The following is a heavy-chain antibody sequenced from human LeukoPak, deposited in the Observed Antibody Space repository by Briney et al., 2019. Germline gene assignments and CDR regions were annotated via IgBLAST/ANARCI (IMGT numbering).Heavy chain of an antibody. J-gene: IGHJ3*02. Sequence: GSLRLSCAASGFTFSNAWMSWVRQPPGKGLEWIGEINHSGSTNYNPSLKSRVTISVDTSKNQFSLKLSSVTAADTAVYYCARRGYSGYDPTATTGAFDIWGQGTMVTVSS. CDR2: INHSGST. CDR1: GFTFSNAW. CDR3: ARRGYSGYDPTATTGAFDI. V-gene: IGHV4-34*01. D-gene: IGHD5-12*01.